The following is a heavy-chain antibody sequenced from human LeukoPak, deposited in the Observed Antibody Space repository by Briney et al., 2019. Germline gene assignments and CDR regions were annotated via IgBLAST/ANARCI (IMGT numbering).Heavy chain of an antibody. CDR1: GGSITSYL. CDR3: ARNRPDTPRGSFDY. Sequence: SGTPSLTPPVSGGSITSYLWSWIRQPPRKGLEWVGYIYYSGSTNYNPSLKSRVTISVDTSKNQFSLKLSSVTAADTAVYYCARNRPDTPRGSFDYWGQGTLVTVSS. J-gene: IGHJ4*02. CDR2: IYYSGST. V-gene: IGHV4-59*01. D-gene: IGHD1-14*01.